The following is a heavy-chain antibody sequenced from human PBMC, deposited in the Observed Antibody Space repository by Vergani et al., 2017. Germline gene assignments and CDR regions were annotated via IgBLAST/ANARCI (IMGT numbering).Heavy chain of an antibody. CDR2: SNPNSGGT. CDR1: GYTFTGYY. Sequence: QVQLVQSGAEVKKPGASVKVSCKASGYTFTGYYMHWVRQAPGQGLVLTGWSNPNSGGTHYAQKFQGRVTMTRDTSISTAYMALSSLRSDDTAVYYCARVDIWTFFCWWGEGTLVTVSS. V-gene: IGHV1-2*02. CDR3: ARVDIWTFFCW. D-gene: IGHD1-20*01. J-gene: IGHJ4*02.